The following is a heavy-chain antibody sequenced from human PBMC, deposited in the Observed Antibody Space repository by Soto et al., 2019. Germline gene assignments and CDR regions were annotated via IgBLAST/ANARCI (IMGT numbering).Heavy chain of an antibody. CDR1: GFSLSTSGVA. V-gene: IGHV2-5*02. Sequence: QITLKESGPTLVKPTQTLTLTCTFSGFSLSTSGVAVGWIRQPPGKALEWLALIYWDVDRRYSSFLKSRLTITKDPSKNQVVLTMTNMDPVDTATYYCTHMRSYYGSGRHAFDIWGQGTMVTVSS. J-gene: IGHJ3*02. CDR2: IYWDVDR. D-gene: IGHD3-10*01. CDR3: THMRSYYGSGRHAFDI.